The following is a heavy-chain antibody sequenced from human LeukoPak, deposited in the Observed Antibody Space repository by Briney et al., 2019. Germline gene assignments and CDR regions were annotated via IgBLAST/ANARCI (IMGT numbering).Heavy chain of an antibody. Sequence: PGGSLRLSCAASGFTFSSFAMSWVRQAPGKGLEWVSGISGGGGSTYYADSVKGRFTISRDNSKNTLSLQMNSLRPEDTAVYYCAKATRSSWFYYFDCWGQGTLVTLSS. CDR1: GFTFSSFA. CDR2: ISGGGGST. V-gene: IGHV3-23*01. J-gene: IGHJ4*02. D-gene: IGHD6-13*01. CDR3: AKATRSSWFYYFDC.